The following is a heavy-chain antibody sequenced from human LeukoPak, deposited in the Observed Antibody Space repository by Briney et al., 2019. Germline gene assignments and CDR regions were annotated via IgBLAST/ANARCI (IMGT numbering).Heavy chain of an antibody. CDR2: INHSGST. Sequence: SETLSLTCAVYGGSFSGYYWSWIRQPPGKGLEWIGEINHSGSTNYNPSLKSRVTISVDTSKNQFSLKLSSVTAADAAVYFCARARRRPVISPLDVFDVWGQGTMVTVSS. J-gene: IGHJ3*01. V-gene: IGHV4-34*01. CDR1: GGSFSGYY. D-gene: IGHD3-9*01. CDR3: ARARRRPVISPLDVFDV.